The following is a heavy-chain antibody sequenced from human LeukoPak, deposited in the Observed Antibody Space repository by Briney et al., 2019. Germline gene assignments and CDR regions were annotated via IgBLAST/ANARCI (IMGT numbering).Heavy chain of an antibody. Sequence: SETLSLTCTVSGYSLSSGSYWGWIRQPPGKGLEWIGSIYHSGSTYYNPSLKSRVTISVDTSKNQFSRKLSSVTAADTAVYYCARPNWNYGWFDPWGQGTLVTVSS. CDR2: IYHSGST. CDR1: GYSLSSGSY. D-gene: IGHD1-7*01. J-gene: IGHJ5*02. CDR3: ARPNWNYGWFDP. V-gene: IGHV4-38-2*02.